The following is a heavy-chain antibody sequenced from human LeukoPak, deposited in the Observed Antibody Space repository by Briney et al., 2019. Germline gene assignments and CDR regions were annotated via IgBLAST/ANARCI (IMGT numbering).Heavy chain of an antibody. V-gene: IGHV3-48*03. J-gene: IGHJ5*01. CDR3: ARIYCSRGSCYSSNWFDS. D-gene: IGHD2-15*01. CDR2: ITVGSSTI. Sequence: PGGSLRLSCAASGFTFTTHDMWWVRQAPGKGLEWVSYITVGSSTIYYADSVRGRFTISRDNAKNSLYLQMNSLRVEDTAVYYCARIYCSRGSCYSSNWFDSWGQGTLVTVAS. CDR1: GFTFTTHD.